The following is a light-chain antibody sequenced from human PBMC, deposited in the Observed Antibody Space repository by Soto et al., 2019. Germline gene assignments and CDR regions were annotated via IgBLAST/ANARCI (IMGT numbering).Light chain of an antibody. J-gene: IGLJ2*01. CDR3: CSYAGRATYV. CDR2: EVF. CDR1: SSDVGSYNL. V-gene: IGLV2-23*02. Sequence: QSVLTQPASVSGSPGQSITISCTGPSSDVGSYNLVPWYQQYPGKAPKLIIFEVFKRPSGVSHRFSGSKSGNTASLTISGLQAEDEANYYCCSYAGRATYVFGGGTKLTVL.